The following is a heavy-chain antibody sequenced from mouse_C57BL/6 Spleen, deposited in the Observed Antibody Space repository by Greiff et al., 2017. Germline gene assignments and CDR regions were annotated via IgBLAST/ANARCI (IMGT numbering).Heavy chain of an antibody. CDR2: IDPANGNT. CDR1: GFNIKHTY. V-gene: IGHV14-3*01. D-gene: IGHD2-4*01. Sequence: VQLKQSVAELVRPGASVKLSCTASGFNIKHTYMHWVQQRPEQGLEWIGRIDPANGNTKYAPKFQGKATIPADTSSNTAYLQLSSLTSEDTAIYYCAREGYDYDVFDYWGQGTTLTVSS. J-gene: IGHJ2*01. CDR3: AREGYDYDVFDY.